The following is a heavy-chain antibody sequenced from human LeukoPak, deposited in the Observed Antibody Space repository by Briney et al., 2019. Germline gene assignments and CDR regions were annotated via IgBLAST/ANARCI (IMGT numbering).Heavy chain of an antibody. Sequence: ASVKVSCKASGYTFTSYGISWVRQAPGQGLEWMGWINPNSGGTNYAQKFQGRVTMTRDTSISTAYMELSRLRSDDTAVYYCARDRRGGRGYYDSSGYYYVDPAFDYWGQGTLVTVSS. J-gene: IGHJ4*02. CDR1: GYTFTSYG. V-gene: IGHV1-2*02. CDR2: INPNSGGT. CDR3: ARDRRGGRGYYDSSGYYYVDPAFDY. D-gene: IGHD3-22*01.